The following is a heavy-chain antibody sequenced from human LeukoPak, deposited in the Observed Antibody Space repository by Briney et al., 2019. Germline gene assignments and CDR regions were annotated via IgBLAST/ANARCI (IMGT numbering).Heavy chain of an antibody. V-gene: IGHV3-48*03. J-gene: IGHJ4*02. CDR2: ISRSGDTI. CDR3: ARDYASDY. Sequence: PGGSLRLSCAASGLTFSRYEMNWVRQAPGKGLEWVSYISRSGDTIYFADSVKGRFTFSRDNAKNSLYLQMSSLRAEDTAVYYCARDYASDYWGQGTLVTVSS. D-gene: IGHD3-10*01. CDR1: GLTFSRYE.